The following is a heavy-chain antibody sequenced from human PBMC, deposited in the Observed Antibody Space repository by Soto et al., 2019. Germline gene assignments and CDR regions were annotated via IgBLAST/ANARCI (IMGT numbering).Heavy chain of an antibody. J-gene: IGHJ4*02. Sequence: GALRLSCAASGFTFSSYAMSWVRQAPGKGLEWVSAISGSGGSTYYADSVKGRFTISRDNSKNTLYLQMNSLRAEDTAVYYCAKCPPYIVVVVADVAYYFDYWGQGTLVTVS. CDR1: GFTFSSYA. CDR3: AKCPPYIVVVVADVAYYFDY. D-gene: IGHD2-15*01. V-gene: IGHV3-23*01. CDR2: ISGSGGST.